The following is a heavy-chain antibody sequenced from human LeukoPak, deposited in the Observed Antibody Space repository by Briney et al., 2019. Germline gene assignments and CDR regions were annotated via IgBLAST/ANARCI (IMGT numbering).Heavy chain of an antibody. CDR1: GFNLSTYG. V-gene: IGHV3-33*03. J-gene: IGHJ2*01. CDR3: AKDALFQSWYFDL. D-gene: IGHD3-10*01. CDR2: IWYDGNNK. Sequence: GGSLRLSCAASGFNLSTYGMHWVRQAPGKGLEWVADIWYDGNNKFYADSVKGRFTISRDNSKNSLYLQMNSLRTEDTALYYCAKDALFQSWYFDLWGRGTLVTVSS.